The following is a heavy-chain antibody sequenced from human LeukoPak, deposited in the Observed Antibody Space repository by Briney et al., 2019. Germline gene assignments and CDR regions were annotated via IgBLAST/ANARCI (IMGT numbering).Heavy chain of an antibody. CDR1: GYTFTSYY. Sequence: ASVKVSCKAPGYTFTSYYMHWVRQAPGQGLEWMGIINPSGGSTSYAQKFQGRVTMTRDTSTSTVYMELSSLRSEDTAVYYCARDVSLQYSSSRYFDYWGQGTLVTVSS. V-gene: IGHV1-46*01. CDR2: INPSGGST. D-gene: IGHD6-13*01. CDR3: ARDVSLQYSSSRYFDY. J-gene: IGHJ4*02.